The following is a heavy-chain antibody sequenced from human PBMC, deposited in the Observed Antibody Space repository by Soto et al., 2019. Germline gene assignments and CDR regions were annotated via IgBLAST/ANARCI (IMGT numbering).Heavy chain of an antibody. Sequence: EVQLVESGGGLVQPGRSLRLSCAASGFTFDDYAMHWVRQAPGKGLEWISGISWNSGSIGYADSVKGRFTISRDNAKNSLYLQMNSLRAEDTALYYCAKGHRHYYYYMDVWGKGTTVTGSS. D-gene: IGHD3-16*02. CDR2: ISWNSGSI. V-gene: IGHV3-9*01. CDR3: AKGHRHYYYYMDV. J-gene: IGHJ6*03. CDR1: GFTFDDYA.